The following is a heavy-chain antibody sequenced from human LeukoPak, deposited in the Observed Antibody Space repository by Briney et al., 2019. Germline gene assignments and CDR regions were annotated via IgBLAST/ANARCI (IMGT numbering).Heavy chain of an antibody. J-gene: IGHJ4*02. CDR2: IHSSGST. V-gene: IGHV4-4*07. D-gene: IGHD3-16*01. CDR3: ARGLHQYYFDY. CDR1: GGSISSYY. Sequence: SETLSLTCTVSGGSISSYYWNWIRQPAGKGLEWIGRIHSSGSTYYIPSLKRRVTMSLDTSKNHFSLKLSSVTAADTAVYYCARGLHQYYFDYWGQGTLVTVSS.